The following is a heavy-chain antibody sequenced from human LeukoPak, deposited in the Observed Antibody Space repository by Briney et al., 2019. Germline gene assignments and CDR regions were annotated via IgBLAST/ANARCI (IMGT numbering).Heavy chain of an antibody. Sequence: GRSLRLSCAASGFTFSSYAMHWVRQAPDKGLEWVAVISYDGSNKYYADSVKGRFTISRDNSKNTLYLQMNSLRAEDTAVYYCAREGRQQLVRGYFDYWGQGTLVTVSS. CDR2: ISYDGSNK. V-gene: IGHV3-30-3*01. CDR3: AREGRQQLVRGYFDY. CDR1: GFTFSSYA. J-gene: IGHJ4*02. D-gene: IGHD6-13*01.